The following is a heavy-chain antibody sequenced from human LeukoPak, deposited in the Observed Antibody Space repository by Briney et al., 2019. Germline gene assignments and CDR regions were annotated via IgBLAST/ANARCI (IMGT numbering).Heavy chain of an antibody. CDR1: GGSISSSTNW. V-gene: IGHV4-4*02. CDR3: ARDLSLRLNEGAFDI. Sequence: PSGTLSLTCAVSGGSISSSTNWWSWVRQPPGKGLEWIGEIYHSGGTNYNPSLKSRITISVDKSQNQFSLKVNSLTAADTAVYYCARDLSLRLNEGAFDIWGQGTMVTVSS. D-gene: IGHD2/OR15-2a*01. J-gene: IGHJ3*02. CDR2: IYHSGGT.